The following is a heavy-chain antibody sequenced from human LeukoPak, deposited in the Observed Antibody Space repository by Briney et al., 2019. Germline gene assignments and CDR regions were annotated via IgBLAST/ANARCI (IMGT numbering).Heavy chain of an antibody. V-gene: IGHV3-21*01. CDR2: ISSASSYI. CDR3: ARDYYGSGSYSSFDAFDI. CDR1: GFTFSSDE. D-gene: IGHD3-10*01. Sequence: GGSLRLSCAASGFTFSSDEMNWVRHDPRKGREWVSCISSASSYIKYADSLEGRFTISRDNARKSLYLQMNCLRAADTAVYYCARDYYGSGSYSSFDAFDIWGQGTMVIVSS. J-gene: IGHJ3*02.